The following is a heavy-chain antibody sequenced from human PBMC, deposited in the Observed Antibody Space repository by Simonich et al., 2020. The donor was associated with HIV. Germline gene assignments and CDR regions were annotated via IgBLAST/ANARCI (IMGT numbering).Heavy chain of an antibody. J-gene: IGHJ2*01. Sequence: QVQLQESGPGLVKPSETLSLTCTVSGGSISTYYWSWIPQPPGKGLEWIGYIYYSGSTNYNPSLKSRVTISVDTSKNQFSLKLSSVTAADTAVYYCARRGHYYDSFDLWGRGTLVTVSS. CDR1: GGSISTYY. CDR3: ARRGHYYDSFDL. CDR2: IYYSGST. V-gene: IGHV4-59*12. D-gene: IGHD3-22*01.